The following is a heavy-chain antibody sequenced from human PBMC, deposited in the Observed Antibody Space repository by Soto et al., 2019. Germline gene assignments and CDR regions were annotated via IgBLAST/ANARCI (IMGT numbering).Heavy chain of an antibody. V-gene: IGHV4-59*01. CDR3: ARRYGGNFDY. CDR1: GGSISSYY. D-gene: IGHD1-26*01. CDR2: TYYSGST. J-gene: IGHJ4*02. Sequence: PSETLSLTCTVSGGSISSYYWSWIRQPPGKGLEWIGYTYYSGSTNYNPSLKSRVTISVDTSKNQFSLELSSVTAADTAVYYCARRYGGNFDYWGQGTLVTVSS.